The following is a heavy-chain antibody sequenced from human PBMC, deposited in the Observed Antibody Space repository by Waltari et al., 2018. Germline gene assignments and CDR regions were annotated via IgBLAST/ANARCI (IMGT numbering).Heavy chain of an antibody. V-gene: IGHV4-39*01. J-gene: IGHJ6*03. CDR2: VYYRGRT. D-gene: IGHD3-22*01. CDR1: GGSISRDSYY. CDR3: AGYVSVRGSSSSGYYSYYYLDV. Sequence: QLRLQESGPGLVKPSETLSLTFSVSGGSISRDSYYWGWIRHFPGKGLVWIGNVYYRGRTYYSPSLTSRTTISVDPSRNQFSLKLRSVTAADSALYFCAGYVSVRGSSSSGYYSYYYLDVWGKGTTVTVSS.